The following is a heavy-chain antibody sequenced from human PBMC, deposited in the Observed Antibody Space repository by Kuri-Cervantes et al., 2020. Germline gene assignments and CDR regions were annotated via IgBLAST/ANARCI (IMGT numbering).Heavy chain of an antibody. D-gene: IGHD1-14*01. CDR1: GFTFSDHY. Sequence: GGSLRLSCAASGFTFSDHYMDWVRQAPGKGLEWVGRTRNKANSYTTEYAASVKGRFTISRDDSKNSLYLQMNSLKTEDTAVYYCTTLYRVDPWGQGTLVTVSS. V-gene: IGHV3-72*01. CDR3: TTLYRVDP. J-gene: IGHJ5*02. CDR2: TRNKANSYTT.